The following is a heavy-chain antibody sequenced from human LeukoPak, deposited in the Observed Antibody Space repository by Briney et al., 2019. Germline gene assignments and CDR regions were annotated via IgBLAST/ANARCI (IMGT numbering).Heavy chain of an antibody. CDR3: AKDYPSYAAGSYYYMDV. CDR2: ISGSGGST. D-gene: IGHD2-2*01. CDR1: GFTFSSYA. V-gene: IGHV3-23*01. J-gene: IGHJ6*03. Sequence: PGGSLRLSCAASGFTFSSYAMSWVRQAPGKGLEWVSAISGSGGSTYYADSVKGRFTISRDNSKNTLYLQMNSLRAEDTAVYYCAKDYPSYAAGSYYYMDVWGKGTTVTVSS.